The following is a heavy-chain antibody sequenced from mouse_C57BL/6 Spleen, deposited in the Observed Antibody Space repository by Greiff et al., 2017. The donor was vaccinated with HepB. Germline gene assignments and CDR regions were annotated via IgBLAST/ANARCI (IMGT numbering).Heavy chain of an antibody. D-gene: IGHD1-1*01. J-gene: IGHJ4*01. CDR1: GFTFSSYG. Sequence: EVKLVESGGDLVKPGGSLKLSCAASGFTFSSYGMSWVRQTPDKRLEWVATISSGGSYTYYPDSVKGRFTISRDNAKNTLYLQMSSLKSEDTAMYYCARRVITTVDYYAMDYWGQGTSVTVSS. V-gene: IGHV5-6*02. CDR2: ISSGGSYT. CDR3: ARRVITTVDYYAMDY.